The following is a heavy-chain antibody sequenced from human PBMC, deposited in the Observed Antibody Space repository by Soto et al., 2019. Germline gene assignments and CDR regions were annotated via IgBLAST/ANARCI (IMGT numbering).Heavy chain of an antibody. V-gene: IGHV3-23*01. Sequence: TGGSLRLSCAASGFIMNSYAMTWVRQAPGKGLEWVSAISGSGGSTYYADSVKGRFTISRDNSKNMLYLQMNSLRAEDTAVYYCAKDHDPYWGQGTLVTVSS. CDR3: AKDHDPY. J-gene: IGHJ4*02. CDR2: ISGSGGST. D-gene: IGHD1-1*01. CDR1: GFIMNSYA.